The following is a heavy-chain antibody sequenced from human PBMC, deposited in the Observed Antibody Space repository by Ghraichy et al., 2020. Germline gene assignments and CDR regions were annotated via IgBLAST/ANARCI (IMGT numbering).Heavy chain of an antibody. CDR2: IYETGSP. V-gene: IGHV4/OR15-8*01. CDR3: ARGLGDYYYYGMDV. CDR1: GGSLSNSNW. J-gene: IGHJ6*01. D-gene: IGHD2-21*01. Sequence: SETLSLTCAVSGGSLSNSNWWSWVRQPPGKGLEWIGKIYETGSPNYIPSLKSRVTISIDKSKNQFSLDLTSVTAADTAIYFCARGLGDYYYYGMDVWGQGTTVTVSS.